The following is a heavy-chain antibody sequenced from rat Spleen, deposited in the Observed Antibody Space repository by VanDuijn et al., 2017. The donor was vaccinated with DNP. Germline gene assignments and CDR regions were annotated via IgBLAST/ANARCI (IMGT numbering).Heavy chain of an antibody. J-gene: IGHJ2*01. CDR1: GFNFNDYW. D-gene: IGHD1-11*01. V-gene: IGHV4-2*01. CDR3: ARGPNYGGYLDYFDY. CDR2: INKDSSTI. Sequence: EVKLVESGGGLVQPGRSLKLSCAASGFNFNDYWMGWVRQAPGKGLEWIGQINKDSSTINYNPSLKEKITISRDNAQNTLYLQMSKLGSEDKAIYCCARGPNYGGYLDYFDYWGQGVMVTVSS.